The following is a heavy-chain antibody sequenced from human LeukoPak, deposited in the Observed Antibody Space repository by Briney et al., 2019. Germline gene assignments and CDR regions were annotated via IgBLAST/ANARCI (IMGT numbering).Heavy chain of an antibody. CDR2: INPSGGST. J-gene: IGHJ4*02. Sequence: ASVKVSCKASGYTFTSYYMHWVRQAPGQGLEWMGIINPSGGSTSYAQKFQGRVTMTRDTSTSTVYMELSSLRSEDTAVYYCARGPPPLVFITPYYSDYWGQGALVTVSS. CDR1: GYTFTSYY. CDR3: ARGPPPLVFITPYYSDY. D-gene: IGHD3-22*01. V-gene: IGHV1-46*01.